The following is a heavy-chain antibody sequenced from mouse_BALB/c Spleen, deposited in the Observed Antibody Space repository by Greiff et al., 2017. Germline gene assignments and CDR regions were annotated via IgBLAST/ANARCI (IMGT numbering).Heavy chain of an antibody. V-gene: IGHV5-6-3*01. CDR3: ARDGDYDDAMDY. D-gene: IGHD2-4*01. J-gene: IGHJ4*01. CDR1: GFTFSSYG. Sequence: EVHLVESGGGLVQPGGSLKLSCAASGFTFSSYGMSWVRQTPDKRLELVATINSNGGSTYYPDSVKGRFTISRDNAKNTLYLQMSSLKSEDTAMYYCARDGDYDDAMDYWGQGTSVTVSS. CDR2: INSNGGST.